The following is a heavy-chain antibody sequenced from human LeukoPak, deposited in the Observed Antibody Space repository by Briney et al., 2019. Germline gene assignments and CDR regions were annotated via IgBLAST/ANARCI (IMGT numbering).Heavy chain of an antibody. CDR3: AREYSSSSGRSFDY. CDR1: GFTFSSYS. Sequence: TGGSLRLSCAASGFTFSSYSMNWVRQAPGKGLEWVSSISSRSSYIYYADSVKGRFTISRDNAKNSLYLQMNSLRAEDTAVYYCAREYSSSSGRSFDYWGQGTLVTVSS. J-gene: IGHJ4*02. CDR2: ISSRSSYI. D-gene: IGHD6-6*01. V-gene: IGHV3-21*01.